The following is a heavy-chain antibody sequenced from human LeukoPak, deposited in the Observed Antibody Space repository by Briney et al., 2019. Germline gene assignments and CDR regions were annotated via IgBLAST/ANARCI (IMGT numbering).Heavy chain of an antibody. D-gene: IGHD3-10*01. V-gene: IGHV1-2*02. CDR3: ARGKNYYGSGSYFFDP. CDR2: INPNSGGT. J-gene: IGHJ5*02. Sequence: ASVKVSCKASGYTFTGYYMHWVRQAPGQGLEWMGWINPNSGGTNYAQKFQGRVTMTRDTSISTAYMELSRLRSDDTAVYYCARGKNYYGSGSYFFDPWGQGTLVTVSS. CDR1: GYTFTGYY.